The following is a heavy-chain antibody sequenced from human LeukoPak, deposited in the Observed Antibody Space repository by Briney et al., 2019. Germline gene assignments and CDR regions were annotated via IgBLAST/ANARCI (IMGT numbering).Heavy chain of an antibody. V-gene: IGHV3-23*01. Sequence: GGSLRLSCAASGFPFSSHAMSWVRQPPGKGLEWVAAISNGKTYYADSVRGRFAISRDDSTNTVYLHMNSLRDEDTALYHCVREAGYCAPVCVKTNWFDPWGQGTLVTVS. CDR1: GFPFSSHA. CDR3: VREAGYCAPVCVKTNWFDP. CDR2: ISNGKT. D-gene: IGHD2-15*01. J-gene: IGHJ5*02.